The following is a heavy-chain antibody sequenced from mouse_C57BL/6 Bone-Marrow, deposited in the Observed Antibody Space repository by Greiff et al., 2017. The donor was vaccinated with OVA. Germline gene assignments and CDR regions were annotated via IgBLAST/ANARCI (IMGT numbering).Heavy chain of an antibody. V-gene: IGHV1-55*01. CDR3: ARAISTTVVAYWYFDV. D-gene: IGHD1-1*01. CDR1: GYTFTSYW. CDR2: IYPGSGST. Sequence: QVQLQQPGAELVKPGASVKMSCKASGYTFTSYWITWVKQRPGQGLEWIGDIYPGSGSTNYNEKFKSKATLTVDTSSSTAYMQLSSLTSEDSAVYYCARAISTTVVAYWYFDVWGTGTTVTVSS. J-gene: IGHJ1*03.